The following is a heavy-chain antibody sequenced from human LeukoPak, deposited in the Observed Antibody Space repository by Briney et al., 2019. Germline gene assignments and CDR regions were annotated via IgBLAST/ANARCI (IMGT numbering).Heavy chain of an antibody. CDR2: IGTAGDT. J-gene: IGHJ4*02. Sequence: GGPLSLSCAASGFTFSSYDMHWVRQATGKGLEWVSAIGTAGDTYYPGYVKGRFTISRENAKNSLYLQMNSLRAGDTAVYSCARVAYGGYGYWGQGTLVTVSS. CDR1: GFTFSSYD. V-gene: IGHV3-13*01. CDR3: ARVAYGGYGY. D-gene: IGHD5-12*01.